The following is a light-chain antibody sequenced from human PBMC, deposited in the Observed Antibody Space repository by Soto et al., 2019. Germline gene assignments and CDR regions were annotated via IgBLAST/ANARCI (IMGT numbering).Light chain of an antibody. CDR3: QQLRMYPST. V-gene: IGKV1-9*01. Sequence: IQLTQSPSSLSASVGDRVTITCRASQDIAIYLAWYQHKPGEAPKLLIYAASTLYGGVPSRFSGSGSGTEFALIITILQAEDSATYYRQQLRMYPSTFGGGTKVEIK. CDR1: QDIAIY. CDR2: AAS. J-gene: IGKJ4*01.